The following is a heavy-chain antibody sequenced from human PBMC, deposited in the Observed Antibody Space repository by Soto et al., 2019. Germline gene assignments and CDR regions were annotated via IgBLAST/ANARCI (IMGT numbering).Heavy chain of an antibody. D-gene: IGHD2-2*01. CDR2: IWYDGSNK. Sequence: GGSLRLSCAASGFTLSSHGMHWVRQAPGKGLEWVAVIWYDGSNKYYADSVKGRFTISRDTSKNTLYLQMNSLRAEDTAVYYCARDYCSRTSCYGYWGQGTLVTVSS. CDR3: ARDYCSRTSCYGY. V-gene: IGHV3-33*01. CDR1: GFTLSSHG. J-gene: IGHJ4*02.